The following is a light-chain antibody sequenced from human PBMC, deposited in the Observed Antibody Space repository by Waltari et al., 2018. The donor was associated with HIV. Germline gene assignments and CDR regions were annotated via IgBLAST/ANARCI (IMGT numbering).Light chain of an antibody. J-gene: IGLJ1*01. Sequence: QSVLTQPPSVSGAPGQRVTISCTGSSSNLGADYTVSWYRQLPGTAPKLLIYSNTNRPAWVPDRFSCSKSGTSASLAITGLQADDEADYYCQSYDSSLSGYVFGTGTKVTVL. V-gene: IGLV1-40*01. CDR3: QSYDSSLSGYV. CDR1: SSNLGADYT. CDR2: SNT.